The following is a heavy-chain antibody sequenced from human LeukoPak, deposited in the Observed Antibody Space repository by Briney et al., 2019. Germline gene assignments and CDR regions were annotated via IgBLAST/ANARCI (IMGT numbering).Heavy chain of an antibody. Sequence: GSLRLSCAASGFTFSSYAMHWVRQAPGKGLEWVAVISYDGSNKYYADSVKGRFTISRDNSKNTLYLQMNSLRAEDTAVYYCAREGTVTNFDYWGQGTLVTVSS. D-gene: IGHD4-17*01. CDR1: GFTFSSYA. CDR2: ISYDGSNK. CDR3: AREGTVTNFDY. J-gene: IGHJ4*02. V-gene: IGHV3-30-3*01.